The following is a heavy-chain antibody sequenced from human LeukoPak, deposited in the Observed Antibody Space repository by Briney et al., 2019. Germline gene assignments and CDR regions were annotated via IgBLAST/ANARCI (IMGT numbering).Heavy chain of an antibody. CDR2: IYHSGST. D-gene: IGHD2-15*01. CDR3: ARLGYCSGGSCYFPYYYGMDV. CDR1: GGSISSSNW. J-gene: IGHJ6*04. V-gene: IGHV4-4*02. Sequence: SGTLSLTCAVSGGSISSSNWWSWVRQPPGKGLEWIGEIYHSGSTNYNPSLKSRVTISVDKSKNQFSLKLSSVTAADTAVYYCARLGYCSGGSCYFPYYYGMDVWGKGTTVTVSS.